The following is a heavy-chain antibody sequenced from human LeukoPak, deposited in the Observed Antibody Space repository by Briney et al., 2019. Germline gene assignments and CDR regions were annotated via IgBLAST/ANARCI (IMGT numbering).Heavy chain of an antibody. CDR1: GGSISSYY. J-gene: IGHJ5*02. D-gene: IGHD6-6*01. CDR3: ARVPLRGDPIAARLWWFDP. Sequence: RTSETLSLTCTVSGGSISSYYWSWIRQPAGKGLEWIGRIYTSGSTNYNPSLKSRVTISVDTSKNQFYLKLSSVTAADTAVYYCARVPLRGDPIAARLWWFDPWGQGTLVTVSS. CDR2: IYTSGST. V-gene: IGHV4-4*07.